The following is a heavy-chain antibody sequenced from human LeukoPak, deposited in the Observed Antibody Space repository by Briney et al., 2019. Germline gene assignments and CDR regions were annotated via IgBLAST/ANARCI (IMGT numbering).Heavy chain of an antibody. Sequence: PSETLSLTCAVYGGSFSGYYWSWIRQPPGKGLEWIGYIYYSGSTNYNPSLKSRVTMSVDTSKNQFSLKLSSVTAADTAVYYCARDYNYDFWSAQGHMDVWGKGTTVTVSS. CDR2: IYYSGST. J-gene: IGHJ6*03. D-gene: IGHD3-3*01. V-gene: IGHV4-59*12. CDR1: GGSFSGYY. CDR3: ARDYNYDFWSAQGHMDV.